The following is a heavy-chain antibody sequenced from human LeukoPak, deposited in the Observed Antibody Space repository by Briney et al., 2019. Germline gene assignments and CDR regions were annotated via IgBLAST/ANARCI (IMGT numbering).Heavy chain of an antibody. J-gene: IGHJ4*02. Sequence: PSETLSLTCAVYGGSFSGYYWSWIRQPPGKGLEWIGEINHSGSTNYNPSLKSRVTISVDTSKNQFSLKLSSVTAADTAVYYCARENSHYDILTGYYNVGYDYWGQGTLVTVSS. D-gene: IGHD3-9*01. CDR3: ARENSHYDILTGYYNVGYDY. CDR2: INHSGST. V-gene: IGHV4-34*01. CDR1: GGSFSGYY.